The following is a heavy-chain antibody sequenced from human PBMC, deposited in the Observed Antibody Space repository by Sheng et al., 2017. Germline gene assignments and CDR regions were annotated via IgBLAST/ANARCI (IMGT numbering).Heavy chain of an antibody. CDR3: TRGSEIIWLQFY. V-gene: IGHV4-34*02. D-gene: IGHD4-4*01. J-gene: IGHJ4*02. CDR1: GGSFSGHY. CDR2: IHRDGVT. Sequence: QVQLQQWGPGLLKPSETLSLSCVVKGGSFSGHYSSWIRQSPGKGLEWIGHIHRDGVTTYNASLKSRVTMSIDTSKNQFSLKLNSVTAADTGVYYCTRGSEIIWLQFYWGQGSLVTVSS.